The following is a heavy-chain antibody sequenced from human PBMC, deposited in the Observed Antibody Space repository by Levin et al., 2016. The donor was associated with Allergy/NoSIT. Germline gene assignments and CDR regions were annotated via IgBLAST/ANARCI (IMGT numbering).Heavy chain of an antibody. CDR3: ARGHYGDYRSWFDP. D-gene: IGHD4-17*01. V-gene: IGHV1-46*01. CDR2: INPSGGST. Sequence: WVRQAPGQGLEWMGIINPSGGSTSYAQKFQGRVTMTRDTSTGTVYMELSSLRSEDTAVYYCARGHYGDYRSWFDPWGQGTLVTVSS. J-gene: IGHJ5*02.